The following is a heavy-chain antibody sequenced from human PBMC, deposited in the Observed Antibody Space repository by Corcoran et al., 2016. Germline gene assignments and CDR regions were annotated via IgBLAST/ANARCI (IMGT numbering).Heavy chain of an antibody. V-gene: IGHV3-48*02. Sequence: EVQLVESGGGLVQPGGSLRLSCAASGFTFSSYSMNWVRQAPGKGLEWVSYISSSSSTIYYADSVKGRFTISRDNAKNSLYLQMNSLRDEDTAVYYCARGYCRGGSCYYAFDYWGQGTLVTVSS. J-gene: IGHJ4*02. CDR3: ARGYCRGGSCYYAFDY. CDR1: GFTFSSYS. CDR2: ISSSSSTI. D-gene: IGHD2-15*01.